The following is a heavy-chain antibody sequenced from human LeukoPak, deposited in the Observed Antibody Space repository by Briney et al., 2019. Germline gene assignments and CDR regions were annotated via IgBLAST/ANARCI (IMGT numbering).Heavy chain of an antibody. V-gene: IGHV3-7*01. D-gene: IGHD4-23*01. CDR1: GFTFRSHW. CDR2: MREDGSET. J-gene: IGHJ6*04. Sequence: GGSLRLSCAAPGFTFRSHWMSWVRQAPGKGLEWVASMREDGSETFYVDSVKGRFTISRDNAKNSVYLQMSRLRVEDMAVYYCARDRFGGMDVWGKGTTVTVSS. CDR3: ARDRFGGMDV.